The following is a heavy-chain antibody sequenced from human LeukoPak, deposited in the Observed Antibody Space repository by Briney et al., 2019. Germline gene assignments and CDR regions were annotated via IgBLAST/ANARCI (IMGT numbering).Heavy chain of an antibody. J-gene: IGHJ4*02. Sequence: SETLSLTCTVSGGSISSGDYYWSWIRQPPGKGLEWIAYISDIGSINYNPSLKSRVTISLDTSKNQFSLKLGSVTAADTAVYYCAGHHPRNTVDFWGQGTLVTVSS. CDR1: GGSISSGDYY. CDR3: AGHHPRNTVDF. V-gene: IGHV4-61*08. CDR2: ISDIGSI. D-gene: IGHD2/OR15-2a*01.